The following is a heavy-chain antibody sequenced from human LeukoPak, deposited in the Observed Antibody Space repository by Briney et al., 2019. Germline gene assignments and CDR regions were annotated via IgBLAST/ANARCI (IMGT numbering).Heavy chain of an antibody. CDR3: ARDGMSGSYLGVDY. CDR1: GGTFSSYA. CDR2: IIPIFGTA. V-gene: IGHV1-69*13. J-gene: IGHJ4*02. D-gene: IGHD1-26*01. Sequence: SVKVSCKASGGTFSSYAISWVRQAPGQGLEWMGGIIPIFGTANYAQKFQGRVTITADESTSTAYMELSSLRSEDTAVYYCARDGMSGSYLGVDYWGQGTLITVSS.